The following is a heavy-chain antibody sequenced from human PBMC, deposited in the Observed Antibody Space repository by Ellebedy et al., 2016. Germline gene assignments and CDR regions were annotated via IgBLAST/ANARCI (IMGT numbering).Heavy chain of an antibody. J-gene: IGHJ4*02. CDR3: ALRFDY. CDR1: GFTFSKYF. V-gene: IGHV3-23*01. CDR2: ISGGGDKT. Sequence: GESLKISXATTGFTFSKYFMTWIRQAPGKGLEWVATISGGGDKTFFADSVKGRFTISRDNAKNSLYLQMNNLRDEDTAVYYCALRFDYWGQGALVTVSS.